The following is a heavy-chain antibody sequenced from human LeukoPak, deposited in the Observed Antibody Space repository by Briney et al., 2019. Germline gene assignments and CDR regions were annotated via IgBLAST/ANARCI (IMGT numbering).Heavy chain of an antibody. J-gene: IGHJ4*02. V-gene: IGHV1-2*02. CDR3: ARASYCGGGCYYYFDY. Sequence: GASVKVSCQASGYIFPDYYIHWVRQAPGQGLECMGWLNPKTGGTFYAQRFQGRVTMTMDTSISTAYMELSWLRSDDTAVYYCARASYCGGGCYYYFDYWGQGTLVTASS. CDR2: LNPKTGGT. CDR1: GYIFPDYY. D-gene: IGHD2-21*02.